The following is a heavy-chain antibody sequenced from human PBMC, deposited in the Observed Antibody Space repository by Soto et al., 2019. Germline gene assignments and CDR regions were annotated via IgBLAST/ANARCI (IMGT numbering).Heavy chain of an antibody. CDR3: ARSGGLDRDFNY. CDR1: GGTCSSDS. Sequence: QVQLVQSGAEVKKPGSSVKVSCKASGGTCSSDSFSWVRQAPGQGLEWMGGIIPMFDTPIYAQKFQDRVTITADESTSTAYMQLSSMRSGGTAVYYCARSGGLDRDFNYWGQGSLVTVSS. V-gene: IGHV1-69*12. CDR2: IIPMFDTP. D-gene: IGHD2-15*01. J-gene: IGHJ4*02.